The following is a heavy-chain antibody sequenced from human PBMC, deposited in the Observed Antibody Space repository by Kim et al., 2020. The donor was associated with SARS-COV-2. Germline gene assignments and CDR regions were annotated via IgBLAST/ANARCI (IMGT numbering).Heavy chain of an antibody. J-gene: IGHJ4*02. V-gene: IGHV1-2*02. D-gene: IGHD5-18*01. Sequence: NYAQKFQGRVTMTRDTSISTAYMELSRLRSDGTAVYYCAKGKNTAMVLDYWGQGTLVTVSS. CDR3: AKGKNTAMVLDY.